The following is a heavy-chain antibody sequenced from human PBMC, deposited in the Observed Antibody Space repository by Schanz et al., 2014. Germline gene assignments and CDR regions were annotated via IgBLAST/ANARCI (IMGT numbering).Heavy chain of an antibody. CDR1: GFTFGNFF. V-gene: IGHV3-23*04. CDR3: AKDYRTGAIDY. J-gene: IGHJ4*02. CDR2: ISGSGGDT. Sequence: EVQLVESGGGLVQPGGSLRLSCAASGFTFGNFFMSWVRQAPGKGLEWVSAISGSGGDTYYADSVKGRFTISRDNSKNTLFLQMNSLRAEDTAVYYCAKDYRTGAIDYWGQGTLVTVSS. D-gene: IGHD7-27*01.